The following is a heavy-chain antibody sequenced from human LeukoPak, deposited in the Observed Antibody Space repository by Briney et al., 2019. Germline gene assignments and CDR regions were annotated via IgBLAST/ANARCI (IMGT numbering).Heavy chain of an antibody. V-gene: IGHV3-7*01. Sequence: GGSLRLSCAASGFTFSDYSMNWVRRAPGKGLEWVANIKPDGSVGYYVDSVRGRFIISRDNAGNSLYLQMNSLRVEDTAVYYCTQNLVAAAGDHWGQGTLLIVSS. CDR2: IKPDGSVG. CDR3: TQNLVAAAGDH. D-gene: IGHD6-13*01. J-gene: IGHJ4*02. CDR1: GFTFSDYS.